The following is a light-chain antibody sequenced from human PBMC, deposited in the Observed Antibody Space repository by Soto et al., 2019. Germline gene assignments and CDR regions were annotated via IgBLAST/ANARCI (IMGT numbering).Light chain of an antibody. J-gene: IGKJ1*01. Sequence: EIVLTQSPGTLSLSPGERATLSCRADRSVSDTLLTWFQQKPGQAPRLLIFGTSNRAPGIPDRFSGSGSGTDFSLTISRLEPDDFAVYYCQHYGDSSWTFGQATKVEIK. CDR1: RSVSDTL. V-gene: IGKV3-20*01. CDR3: QHYGDSSWT. CDR2: GTS.